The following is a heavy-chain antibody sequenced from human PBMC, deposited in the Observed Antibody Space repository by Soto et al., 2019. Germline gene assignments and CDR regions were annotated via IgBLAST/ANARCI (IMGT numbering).Heavy chain of an antibody. CDR3: ARGILLRYFDWSRGAFDI. J-gene: IGHJ3*02. D-gene: IGHD3-9*01. CDR1: GFTFSSYS. Sequence: GGSLRLSCAASGFTFSSYSVNWVRQAPGKGLEWVSSISSSSSYIYYADSVKGRFSISRDNAKNSQYLQMNSLRAEGTAVYYCARGILLRYFDWSRGAFDIWGQGTMVTVSS. CDR2: ISSSSSYI. V-gene: IGHV3-21*01.